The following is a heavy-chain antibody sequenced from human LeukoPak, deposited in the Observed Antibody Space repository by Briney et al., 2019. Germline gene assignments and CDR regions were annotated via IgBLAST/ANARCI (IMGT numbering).Heavy chain of an antibody. J-gene: IGHJ6*02. Sequence: GGSLRLSCAASGFTFSSYWMSWVCQAPGKGLEWVANIKQDGSEKYYVDSVRGRFTISRDNAKNSLYLQMNSLRAEDTAVYYCASSPYLSDYYGMDVWGQGTTVTVSS. CDR3: ASSPYLSDYYGMDV. V-gene: IGHV3-7*01. CDR2: IKQDGSEK. D-gene: IGHD2-2*01. CDR1: GFTFSSYW.